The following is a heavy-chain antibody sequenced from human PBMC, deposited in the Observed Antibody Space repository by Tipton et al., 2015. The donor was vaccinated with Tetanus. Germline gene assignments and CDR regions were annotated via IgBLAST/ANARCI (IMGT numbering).Heavy chain of an antibody. CDR2: IDSDGSGT. J-gene: IGHJ6*02. CDR1: GFTFSDYW. D-gene: IGHD2-2*01. CDR3: VRVLKGAKCSRSSCYGYGMDV. Sequence: GSLRLSCEASGFTFSDYWMHWVRQAPGKGLVWVSRIDSDGSGTTYADSVKGRFTISRDNAKNTLYLQMNSLRAEDTAVYYCVRVLKGAKCSRSSCYGYGMDVWGQGTTVTVSS. V-gene: IGHV3-74*01.